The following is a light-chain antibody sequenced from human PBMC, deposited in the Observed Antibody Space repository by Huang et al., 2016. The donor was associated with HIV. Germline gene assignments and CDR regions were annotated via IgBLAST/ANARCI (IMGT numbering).Light chain of an antibody. J-gene: IGKJ5*01. V-gene: IGKV2-28*01. CDR3: MQSLQMFT. CDR2: LGS. CDR1: QSLLHSSGYSY. Sequence: DIVMTQSPLSLAVTPGEPASISCRSSQSLLHSSGYSYLAWYFQKPGQSPQLLIYLGSNRASGVPDRISGSGSGTDFTLKITRVEAEDVGVYYCMQSLQMFTFGQGTRLEIK.